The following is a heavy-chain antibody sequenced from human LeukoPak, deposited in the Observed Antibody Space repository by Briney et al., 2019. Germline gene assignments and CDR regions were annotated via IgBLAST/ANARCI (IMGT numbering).Heavy chain of an antibody. V-gene: IGHV4-4*09. CDR2: IQTSGTT. J-gene: IGHJ6*03. Sequence: SGTLSLTCTVSGGSISNYYWNWIRQSPGKGLEWIGSIQTSGTTNYNPSLKSRVTMSVDTSKNKFSLKLSSVTAADTAVYFCARHSVSRGSYYFYYMDVWGKGTTVTVSS. CDR3: ARHSVSRGSYYFYYMDV. D-gene: IGHD5/OR15-5a*01. CDR1: GGSISNYY.